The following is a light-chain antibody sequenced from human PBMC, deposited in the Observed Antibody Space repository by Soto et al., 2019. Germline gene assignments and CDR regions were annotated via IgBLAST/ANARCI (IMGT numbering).Light chain of an antibody. CDR3: QQYYSIPLT. V-gene: IGKV4-1*01. CDR1: QSVLYSSSNKNY. J-gene: IGKJ4*01. Sequence: VVMTQSPDSLAVSLGERATINCKSSQSVLYSSSNKNYLAWYQQKPGQPPKLLIYWASTRESGVPDRFSGSGSGTDFTLTIVSLQAEDVAVYYCQQYYSIPLTFGGGTKVEIK. CDR2: WAS.